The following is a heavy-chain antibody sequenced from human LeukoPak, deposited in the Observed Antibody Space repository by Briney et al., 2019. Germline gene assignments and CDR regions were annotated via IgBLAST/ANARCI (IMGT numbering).Heavy chain of an antibody. Sequence: VASVKVSCQASGYRFNSNYIHWVRQAPGQGLEWMGWINPNNGGTKYAQRFQDRVAMTRDTSINTAYMEVSGLRSDDTAVYYCARGHYGDNAEGVRLDPWGQGTLVSVSS. CDR3: ARGHYGDNAEGVRLDP. CDR1: GYRFNSNY. V-gene: IGHV1-2*02. CDR2: INPNNGGT. D-gene: IGHD2-21*02. J-gene: IGHJ5*02.